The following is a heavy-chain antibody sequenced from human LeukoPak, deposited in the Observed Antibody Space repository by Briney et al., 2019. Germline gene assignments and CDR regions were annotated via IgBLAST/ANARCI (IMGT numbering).Heavy chain of an antibody. J-gene: IGHJ3*02. Sequence: GGSLRLSCGASGFTFSTYGMTWVRQAPGKGLEWVSSISGGSGSPHYADSVKGRFTISRDNSKNTLYLQMNSLRAEDTAVYYCAKAAGFSDAFDIWGQGTRVTVSS. CDR1: GFTFSTYG. D-gene: IGHD6-13*01. CDR2: ISGGSGSP. V-gene: IGHV3-23*01. CDR3: AKAAGFSDAFDI.